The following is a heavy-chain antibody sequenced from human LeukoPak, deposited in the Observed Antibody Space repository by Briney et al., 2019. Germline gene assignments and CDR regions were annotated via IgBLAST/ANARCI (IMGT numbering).Heavy chain of an antibody. Sequence: GGSLRLSCAASGFTFSSYWMSWVGQAPGKGLEWVANIKQDGSEKYYVDSGKGRLTISRDNAKNSLYLQVNSLRAEDTAVYYCARDGWELLIDYWGQGTLVTVSS. D-gene: IGHD1-26*01. J-gene: IGHJ4*02. CDR3: ARDGWELLIDY. CDR2: IKQDGSEK. V-gene: IGHV3-7*03. CDR1: GFTFSSYW.